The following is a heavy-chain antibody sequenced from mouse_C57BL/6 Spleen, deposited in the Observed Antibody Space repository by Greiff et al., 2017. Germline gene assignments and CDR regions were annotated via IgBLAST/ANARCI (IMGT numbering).Heavy chain of an antibody. V-gene: IGHV2-6*03. CDR3: ARLDGYDYGFAY. CDR2: IWSDGST. CDR1: GFSLTSYG. Sequence: QVQLKESGPGLVAPSQSLSITCTVSGFSLTSYGVHWVRQPPGKGLEWLVVIWSDGSTTYNSALKSRLSISTDNSKSQVFLKMNSLQADETAMYYCARLDGYDYGFAYWGQGTLVTVSA. D-gene: IGHD2-4*01. J-gene: IGHJ3*01.